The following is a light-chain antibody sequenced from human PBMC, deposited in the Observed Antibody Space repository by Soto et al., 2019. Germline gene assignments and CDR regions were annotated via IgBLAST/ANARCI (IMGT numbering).Light chain of an antibody. CDR1: HSGSIR. CDR2: DAS. J-gene: IGKJ1*01. CDR3: QQYNNWPWT. Sequence: EVVMTQSPGTMSVSQGERVTISCRASHSGSIRLVWYQRTPGQAPRLLIYDASTTATGVPGRFSGSGSGTEFTLTISSLQSEDFAVYYCQQYNNWPWTFGQGTKVEIK. V-gene: IGKV3-15*01.